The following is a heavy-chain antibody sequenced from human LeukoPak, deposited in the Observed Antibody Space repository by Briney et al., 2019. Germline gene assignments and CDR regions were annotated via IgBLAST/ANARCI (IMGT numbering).Heavy chain of an antibody. J-gene: IGHJ4*02. CDR1: GFTFSSHW. Sequence: GGSLRLSCAASGFTFSSHWMHWVRQAPGKGLVWVSRITSDGSSTSYADSVKGRFTISRDNAKNTLYLQMNSLRAEDTAVYYCARDGGYYYDDYWGQGTLVTVSS. CDR3: ARDGGYYYDDY. V-gene: IGHV3-74*01. D-gene: IGHD3-22*01. CDR2: ITSDGSST.